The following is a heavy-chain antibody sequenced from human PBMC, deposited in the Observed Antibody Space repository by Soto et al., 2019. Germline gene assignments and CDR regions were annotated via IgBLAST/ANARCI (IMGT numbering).Heavy chain of an antibody. V-gene: IGHV1-18*01. CDR3: ARAQEERWLQTYYYGMDV. Sequence: QVQLVQSGAEVKKPGASVKVSCKASGYTFTSYGISWVRQAPGQGLEWMGWISAYNGNTNYAQKLQGRVTMTTDTSTSKAYMELRSLRSDDTAVYYCARAQEERWLQTYYYGMDVWGQGTTVTVSS. CDR1: GYTFTSYG. D-gene: IGHD5-12*01. CDR2: ISAYNGNT. J-gene: IGHJ6*02.